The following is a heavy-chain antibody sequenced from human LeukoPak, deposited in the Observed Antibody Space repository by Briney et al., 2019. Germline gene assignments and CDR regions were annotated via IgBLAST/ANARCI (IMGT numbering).Heavy chain of an antibody. CDR1: GGSISSGSYY. J-gene: IGHJ3*02. CDR2: INHSGST. V-gene: IGHV4-39*07. D-gene: IGHD3-22*01. CDR3: AREGRRYYDSSGYRQHPNAFDI. Sequence: PSETLSLTCTVSGGSISSGSYYWSWIRQPPGKGLEWIGEINHSGSTNYNPSLKSRVTISVDTSKNQFSLKLSSVTAADTAVYYCAREGRRYYDSSGYRQHPNAFDIWGQGTMVTVSS.